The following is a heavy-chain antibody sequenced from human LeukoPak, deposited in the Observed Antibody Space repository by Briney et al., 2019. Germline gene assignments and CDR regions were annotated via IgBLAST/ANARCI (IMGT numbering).Heavy chain of an antibody. J-gene: IGHJ1*01. V-gene: IGHV3-9*01. CDR3: ARGGSQRTFQN. CDR1: GFTFDDYA. D-gene: IGHD3-16*01. Sequence: GGSLRLSCAASGFTFDDYAMHWVRQAPGKGLEWVSGISWNSGSIAYADSVKGRFTISRDNAKNSLYLQMNSLRAEDTAVYYCARGGSQRTFQNWGQGTLVTVSS. CDR2: ISWNSGSI.